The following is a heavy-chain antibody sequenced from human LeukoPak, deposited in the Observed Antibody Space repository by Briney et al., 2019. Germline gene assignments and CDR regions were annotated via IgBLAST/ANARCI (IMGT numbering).Heavy chain of an antibody. D-gene: IGHD3-10*01. V-gene: IGHV4-59*01. CDR3: ARLSNSMVRGVIKDAFDI. Sequence: PSETLSLTCTVSGGSLSNYYWSWIRQPPGKGLEWIGYVYYSGSSNFNPSLKSRVTISIDTSKNRFSLRLSSVTAADTAVYYCARLSNSMVRGVIKDAFDIWGQGTMVTVSS. J-gene: IGHJ3*02. CDR2: VYYSGSS. CDR1: GGSLSNYY.